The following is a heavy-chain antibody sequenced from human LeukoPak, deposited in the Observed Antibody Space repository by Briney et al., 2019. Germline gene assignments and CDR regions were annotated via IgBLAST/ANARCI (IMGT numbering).Heavy chain of an antibody. Sequence: GASVKVSCKASGYTFTNFGISWVRQSPGQGLKWMGWSSAYNGNTNYAQKLQGRVTMTTDTSTSTAYMELRSLRSDDTAVYYCARGDDLDYWGQGTLVTVSS. V-gene: IGHV1-18*01. J-gene: IGHJ4*02. CDR3: ARGDDLDY. D-gene: IGHD1-1*01. CDR2: SSAYNGNT. CDR1: GYTFTNFG.